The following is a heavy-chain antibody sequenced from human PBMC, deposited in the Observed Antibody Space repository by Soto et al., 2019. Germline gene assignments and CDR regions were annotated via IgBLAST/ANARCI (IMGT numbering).Heavy chain of an antibody. CDR3: ARVRESYISPLDS. J-gene: IGHJ4*02. D-gene: IGHD2-2*02. CDR1: GFSLNASGMG. V-gene: IGHV2-70*13. CDR2: IDWDGDK. Sequence: SGPTVVNPPQTLTLTCTFSGFSLNASGMGVTWIRQPLGTALERLATIDWDGDKYYTTSLKTRLTISKDTSKNQVALTMTDMAPVDTGADFCARVRESYISPLDSWGQGALVTVSS.